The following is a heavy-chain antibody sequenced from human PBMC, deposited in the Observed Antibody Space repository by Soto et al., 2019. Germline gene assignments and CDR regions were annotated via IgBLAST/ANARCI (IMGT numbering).Heavy chain of an antibody. J-gene: IGHJ4*02. CDR2: IKQDGREK. V-gene: IGHV3-7*03. CDR1: GFTFSSFW. D-gene: IGHD5-12*01. CDR3: AKAISGYNAPLDY. Sequence: GGSLRLSCAASGFTFSSFWMTWVRQAPGMGLEWVANIKQDGREKNYVESVKGRFTISRDNAKSSLYLQMNSLRVEDTAIYYCAKAISGYNAPLDYWGQGIRVTVSS.